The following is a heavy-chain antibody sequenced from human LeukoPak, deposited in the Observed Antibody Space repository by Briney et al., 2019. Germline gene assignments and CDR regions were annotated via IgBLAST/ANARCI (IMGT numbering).Heavy chain of an antibody. V-gene: IGHV4-59*01. Sequence: PSETLSLTCTVSGGSISSYYWSRIRQPPGKGLEWIGYIYYSGSTNYNPSLKSRVTISVDTSKNQFSLKLSSVTAADTAVYYCARAVLSYGDYAFDYWGQGTLVTVSS. J-gene: IGHJ4*02. CDR1: GGSISSYY. CDR3: ARAVLSYGDYAFDY. D-gene: IGHD4-17*01. CDR2: IYYSGST.